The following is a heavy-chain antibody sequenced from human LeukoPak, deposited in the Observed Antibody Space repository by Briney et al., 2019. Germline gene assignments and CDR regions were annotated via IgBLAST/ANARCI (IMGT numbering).Heavy chain of an antibody. CDR3: AKDREAVAATCAAFDI. J-gene: IGHJ3*02. CDR1: GYTFTSYD. D-gene: IGHD6-19*01. Sequence: ASVKVSCKASGYTFTSYDINWVRQATGQGLEWMGWMNPNSGNTGYAQKFQGRVTITRNTSISTAYMELSSLRAEDTALYYCAKDREAVAATCAAFDIWGQGTMVTVSS. CDR2: MNPNSGNT. V-gene: IGHV1-8*03.